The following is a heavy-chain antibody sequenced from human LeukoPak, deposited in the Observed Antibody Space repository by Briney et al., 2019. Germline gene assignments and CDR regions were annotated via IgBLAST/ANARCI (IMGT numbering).Heavy chain of an antibody. V-gene: IGHV4-34*01. CDR3: ARGYCSGGSCYSGWYYYYYMDV. J-gene: IGHJ6*03. D-gene: IGHD2-15*01. Sequence: SETLSLTCAVYGGSFSGYYWSWLRQPPGKGLEWIGEINHSGSTNYNPSLKSRVTISVDTSKNQFSLKLSSVTAADTAVYYCARGYCSGGSCYSGWYYYYYMDVWGKGTTVTVSS. CDR1: GGSFSGYY. CDR2: INHSGST.